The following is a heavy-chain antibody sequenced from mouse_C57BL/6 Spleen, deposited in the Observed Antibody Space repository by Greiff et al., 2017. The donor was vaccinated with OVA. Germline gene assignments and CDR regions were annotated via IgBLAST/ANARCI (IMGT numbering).Heavy chain of an antibody. CDR2: ISYDGSN. CDR3: ARDLRSLDY. V-gene: IGHV3-6*01. Sequence: EVQLQQSGPGLVKPSQSLSLTCSVTGYSITSGYYWNWIRQFPGNKLEWMGYISYDGSNNYNPSLKNRISITRDTSKNQFFLKLNSVTTEDTATYYCARDLRSLDYWGQGTTLTVSS. J-gene: IGHJ2*01. D-gene: IGHD1-1*01. CDR1: GYSITSGYY.